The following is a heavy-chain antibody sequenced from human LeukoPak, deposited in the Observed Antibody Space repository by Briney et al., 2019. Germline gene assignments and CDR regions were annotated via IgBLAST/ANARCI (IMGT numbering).Heavy chain of an antibody. V-gene: IGHV3-74*01. Sequence: GGSLRLSCAASGFAFSSNWMHWVRQTPGKGLVWVSRINSGGSGTSYADSVEGRFTISRDNAKNTLYLQMNSLKGEDTAVYYCATSLGPLTEYWGQGTLVTVSS. CDR2: INSGGSGT. CDR3: ATSLGPLTEY. D-gene: IGHD7-27*01. CDR1: GFAFSSNW. J-gene: IGHJ4*02.